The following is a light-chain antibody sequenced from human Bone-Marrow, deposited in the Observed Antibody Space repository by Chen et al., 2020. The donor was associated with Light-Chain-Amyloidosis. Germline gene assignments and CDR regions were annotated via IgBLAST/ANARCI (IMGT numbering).Light chain of an antibody. V-gene: IGLV2-14*03. CDR1: SSDVGGYNY. CDR3: SSYTTTNTLI. CDR2: VVT. Sequence: QSALTQPAPVSGSPGQSILISRSGTSSDVGGYNYVSWCPQHPGQAPKLIIYVVTSRPSGVSNRFPVSESGNTASLTISRLQAENGADCCCSSYTTTNTLIFGRGTELTVL. J-gene: IGLJ2*01.